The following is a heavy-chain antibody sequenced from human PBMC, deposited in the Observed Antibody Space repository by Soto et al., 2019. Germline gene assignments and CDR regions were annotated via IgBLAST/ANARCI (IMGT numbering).Heavy chain of an antibody. Sequence: ASVKVSCKASGYTFSAYFINWVRQAPGQGLEWLGWINTRSGNTNYAQKLQGRVTMTTDTSTSTAYMELRSLRSDDTAVYYCATLTGTTVYWGQGTLVTVSS. J-gene: IGHJ4*02. V-gene: IGHV1-18*01. CDR3: ATLTGTTVY. CDR2: INTRSGNT. D-gene: IGHD1-7*01. CDR1: GYTFSAYF.